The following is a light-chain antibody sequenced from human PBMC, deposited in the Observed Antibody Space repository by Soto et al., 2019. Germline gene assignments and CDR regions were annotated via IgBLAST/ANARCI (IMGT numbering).Light chain of an antibody. CDR1: SSNIGANY. Sequence: QSVLTQPPSASGTPGQRVTISCSGSSSNIGANYVYWYQHLPGTAPKLLIHSNNQRPSGVPDRFSGSKSGTSASLAISGLRSDDEADYYCCSYAGSRTYVFGPGTKLTVL. J-gene: IGLJ1*01. CDR3: CSYAGSRTYV. V-gene: IGLV1-47*02. CDR2: SNN.